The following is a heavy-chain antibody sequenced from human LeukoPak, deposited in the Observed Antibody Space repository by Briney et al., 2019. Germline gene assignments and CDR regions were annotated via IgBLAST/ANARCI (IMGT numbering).Heavy chain of an antibody. D-gene: IGHD2-15*01. CDR2: IYTSGST. CDR1: GGSISSGSYY. V-gene: IGHV4-61*02. Sequence: SETLSLTCTVSGGSISSGSYYWSWIRQPAGKGLEWIGRIYTSGSTNYNPSLKSRVTISVDTSKNQFSLKLSSVTAADTAVYYCARSPGELLPNGYYMDVWGKGTTVTVSS. CDR3: ARSPGELLPNGYYMDV. J-gene: IGHJ6*03.